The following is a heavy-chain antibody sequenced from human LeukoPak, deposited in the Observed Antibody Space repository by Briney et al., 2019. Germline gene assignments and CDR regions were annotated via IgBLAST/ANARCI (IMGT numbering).Heavy chain of an antibody. D-gene: IGHD3-9*01. J-gene: IGHJ5*02. CDR3: ARVDDILTGYSWFDP. CDR2: ISSSSSYI. V-gene: IGHV3-21*01. CDR1: GFTFSSYS. Sequence: GGSLRLSCAASGFTFSSYSTNWVRQAPGKGLEWVSSISSSSSYIYYADSVKGRFTISRDNAKNSLYLQMNSLRAEDTAVYYCARVDDILTGYSWFDPWGQGTLVTVSS.